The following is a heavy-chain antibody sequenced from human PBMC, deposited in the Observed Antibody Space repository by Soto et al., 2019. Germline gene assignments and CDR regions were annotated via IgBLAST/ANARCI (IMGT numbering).Heavy chain of an antibody. CDR1: GYTFTSYG. CDR2: ISAYNGNT. V-gene: IGHV1-18*01. CDR3: ARDPYCSSTSCYSEGNYYYYYGMDV. Sequence: ASGKVSCTASGYTFTSYGISWVRQAPGQGLEWMGWISAYNGNTNYAQKLQGRVTMTTDTSTSTAYMELRSLRSDDTAVYYCARDPYCSSTSCYSEGNYYYYYGMDVWGQGTTVTVSS. D-gene: IGHD2-2*02. J-gene: IGHJ6*02.